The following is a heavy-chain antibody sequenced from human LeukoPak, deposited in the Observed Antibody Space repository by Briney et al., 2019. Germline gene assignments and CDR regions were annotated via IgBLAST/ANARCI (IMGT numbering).Heavy chain of an antibody. J-gene: IGHJ5*02. D-gene: IGHD3-10*01. CDR1: GGSFSGYY. V-gene: IGHV4-34*01. CDR3: ARRYVLLWFGEFPQGYNWFDP. Sequence: PSETLSLTCAVYGGSFSGYYWSWIRQPPGKGLEWIGEINHSGSTNYNPSLKSRVTISVDTSKNQFSLKLSSVTAADTAVYYCARRYVLLWFGEFPQGYNWFDPWGQGTLVTVSS. CDR2: INHSGST.